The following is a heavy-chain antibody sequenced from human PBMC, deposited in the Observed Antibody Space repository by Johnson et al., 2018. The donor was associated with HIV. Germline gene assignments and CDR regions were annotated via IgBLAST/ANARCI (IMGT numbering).Heavy chain of an antibody. CDR1: GFPFSSYA. CDR2: ISYDGSNK. Sequence: QVQLVESGGGVVQPGRSLRLSCAASGFPFSSYAMHWVRQAPGKGLEWVAVISYDGSNKYYADSVKGRFTISRDNSKTTLYLQMTSLGAEDTAEYYCARKLMRDKGNADAFDIWGQGTMVTVSS. V-gene: IGHV3-30*04. CDR3: ARKLMRDKGNADAFDI. J-gene: IGHJ3*02. D-gene: IGHD1-1*01.